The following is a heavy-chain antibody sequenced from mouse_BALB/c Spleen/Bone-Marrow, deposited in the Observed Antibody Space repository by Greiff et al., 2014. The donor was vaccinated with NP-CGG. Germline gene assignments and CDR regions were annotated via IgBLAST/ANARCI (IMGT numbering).Heavy chain of an antibody. D-gene: IGHD4-1*01. V-gene: IGHV14-3*02. CDR2: IDPANGNT. Sequence: EVQLQQSGAELVKPGASVKLSCTASGFTIKDTYMHWVKQRPEQGLEWIGRIDPANGNTKYDPKFQGKATITADTSSNTAYLQHRSLTSEETAVYYCAGDDNWGFAYWGQGTLVTVSA. CDR3: AGDDNWGFAY. J-gene: IGHJ3*01. CDR1: GFTIKDTY.